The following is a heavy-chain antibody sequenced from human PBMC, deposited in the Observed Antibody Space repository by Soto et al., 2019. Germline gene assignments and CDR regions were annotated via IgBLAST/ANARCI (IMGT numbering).Heavy chain of an antibody. Sequence: NPSETLSLTCAVYGGSFSGYYWSWIRQPPGKGLEWIGEINHSGSTNYNPSLKSRVTISVDTSKNQFSLKLSSVTAADTAVYYCARTKLLWFGELLPTYNWFDPWGQGTLVTVSS. CDR1: GGSFSGYY. V-gene: IGHV4-34*01. CDR2: INHSGST. D-gene: IGHD3-10*01. CDR3: ARTKLLWFGELLPTYNWFDP. J-gene: IGHJ5*02.